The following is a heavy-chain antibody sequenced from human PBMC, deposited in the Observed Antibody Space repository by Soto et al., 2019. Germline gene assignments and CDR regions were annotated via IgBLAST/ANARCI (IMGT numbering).Heavy chain of an antibody. CDR1: GGSFSGYY. Sequence: SETLSLTCAVYGGSFSGYYWSWIRQPPGKGLEWIGEINHSGSTNYNPSLKSRVTISVDTSKNQFSLKLSSVTAADTAVYYCARGELIQVAGAVSYYYYMDVWGKGTTVTVSS. CDR3: ARGELIQVAGAVSYYYYMDV. D-gene: IGHD6-19*01. J-gene: IGHJ6*03. CDR2: INHSGST. V-gene: IGHV4-34*01.